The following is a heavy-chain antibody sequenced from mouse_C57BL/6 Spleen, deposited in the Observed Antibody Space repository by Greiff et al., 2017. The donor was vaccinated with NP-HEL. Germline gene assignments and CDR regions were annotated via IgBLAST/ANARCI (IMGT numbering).Heavy chain of an antibody. CDR1: GFTFSDAW. V-gene: IGHV6-6*01. D-gene: IGHD1-2*01. CDR3: TRLLRRCFDV. CDR2: IRNKANNHAT. J-gene: IGHJ1*03. Sequence: EVKVVESGGGLVQPGGSMKLSCAASGFTFSDAWMDWVRQSPEKGLEWVAEIRNKANNHATYYAESVKGRFTISRDDSKSSVYLLMNSLRAEDTGIYYCTRLLRRCFDVWGTGTTVTVSS.